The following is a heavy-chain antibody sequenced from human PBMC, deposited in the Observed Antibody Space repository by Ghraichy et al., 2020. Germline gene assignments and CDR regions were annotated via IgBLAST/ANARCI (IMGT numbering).Heavy chain of an antibody. D-gene: IGHD4-11*01. V-gene: IGHV1-8*01. J-gene: IGHJ6*02. CDR3: ARDYSNRKLYYYYGMDV. CDR1: GYTFTSYD. Sequence: ASVKVSCKASGYTFTSYDINWVRQATGQGLEWMGWMNPNSGNTGYAQKFQGRVTMTRNTSISTAYMELSSLRSEDTAVYYCARDYSNRKLYYYYGMDVWGQGTTVTVSS. CDR2: MNPNSGNT.